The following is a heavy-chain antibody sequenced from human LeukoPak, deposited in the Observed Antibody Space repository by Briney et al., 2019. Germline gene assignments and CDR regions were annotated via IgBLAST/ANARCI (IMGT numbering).Heavy chain of an antibody. V-gene: IGHV4-4*07. J-gene: IGHJ3*02. CDR1: GGSISSYY. CDR2: IYTSGST. CDR3: ARTVAEEAFDI. D-gene: IGHD6-19*01. Sequence: ASEALSLTCTVSGGSISSYYWSWIRQPAGKGLEWIGRIYTSGSTNYNPSLKSRVTMSVDTSKNQFSLRLSSVTAADTAVYYCARTVAEEAFDIWGQGTMVTVSS.